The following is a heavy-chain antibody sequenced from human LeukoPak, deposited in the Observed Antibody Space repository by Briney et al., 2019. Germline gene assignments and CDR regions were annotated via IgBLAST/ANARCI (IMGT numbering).Heavy chain of an antibody. Sequence: SETLSLTCTVSGGSISSSSYYWGWIRQPPGKGLEGIGSIYYSGSTYYNPSLKSRVTISVDTSKNQFSLKLSSVTAADTAVYYCARQVYSSSWGYWGQGALVTVSS. J-gene: IGHJ4*02. CDR1: GGSISSSSYY. D-gene: IGHD6-13*01. CDR3: ARQVYSSSWGY. V-gene: IGHV4-39*01. CDR2: IYYSGST.